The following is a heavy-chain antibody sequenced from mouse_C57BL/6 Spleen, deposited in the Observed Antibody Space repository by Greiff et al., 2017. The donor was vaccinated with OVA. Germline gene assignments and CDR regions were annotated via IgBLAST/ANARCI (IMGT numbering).Heavy chain of an antibody. D-gene: IGHD4-1*01. CDR3: ARRLTGAFDY. CDR2: IYPGDGDT. V-gene: IGHV1-80*01. CDR1: GYTFTSYG. Sequence: QVQLQQSGAELARPGASVKLSCKASGYTFTSYGISWVKQRPGKGLEWIGQIYPGDGDTNYNGKFKGKATLTADKSSSTAYMQLSSLTSEDSAVYFCARRLTGAFDYWGQGTTLTVSS. J-gene: IGHJ2*01.